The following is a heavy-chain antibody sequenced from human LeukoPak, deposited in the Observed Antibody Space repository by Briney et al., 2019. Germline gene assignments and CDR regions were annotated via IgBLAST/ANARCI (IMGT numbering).Heavy chain of an antibody. J-gene: IGHJ4*02. V-gene: IGHV4-61*02. CDR2: IYTSGST. Sequence: PSETLSLTCTVSGGSISSGSYYWSWIRQPAGKGLEWIGRIYTSGSTNYNPSLKSRVTISVDTSKNQFSLKLSSVTAADTAVYYCASFTIVVVPAAISRLDYWGQGTLVTVSS. D-gene: IGHD2-2*01. CDR1: GGSISSGSYY. CDR3: ASFTIVVVPAAISRLDY.